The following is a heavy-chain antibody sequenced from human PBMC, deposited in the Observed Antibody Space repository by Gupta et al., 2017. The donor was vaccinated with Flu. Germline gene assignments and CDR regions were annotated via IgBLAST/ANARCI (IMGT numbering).Heavy chain of an antibody. CDR3: ARKGGGHCSGGTCYSFDY. Sequence: INWVRQAPGQGLEGMGGIIPVFGPTNYAQKFQGRVTITADESTSTAYMELSSLRSEDTAVYYCARKGGGHCSGGTCYSFDYWGQGTLVTVSS. D-gene: IGHD2-15*01. J-gene: IGHJ4*02. V-gene: IGHV1-69*01. CDR2: IIPVFGPT.